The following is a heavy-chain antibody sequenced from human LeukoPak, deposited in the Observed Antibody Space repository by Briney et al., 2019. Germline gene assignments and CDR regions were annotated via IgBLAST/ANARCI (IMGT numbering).Heavy chain of an antibody. CDR1: AFSLNAYN. CDR2: ISYDGSNK. Sequence: QAGGSLRLSCAASAFSLNAYNMNWVRQAPGKGLEWVAVISYDGSNKYYADSVKGRFTISRDNSKNTLYLQMNSLRAEDTAVYYCARVPSWYGGYFDYWGQGTLVTVSS. J-gene: IGHJ4*02. CDR3: ARVPSWYGGYFDY. V-gene: IGHV3-30-3*01. D-gene: IGHD4-23*01.